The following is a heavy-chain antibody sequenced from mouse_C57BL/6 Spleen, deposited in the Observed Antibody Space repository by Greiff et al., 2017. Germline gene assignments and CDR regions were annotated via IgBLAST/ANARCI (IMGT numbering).Heavy chain of an antibody. CDR2: IYPGDGDT. CDR3: APGVAGRGYLDY. Sequence: VQLQQSGAELVKPGASVKISCKASGYAFSSYWMNWVKQRPGKGLEWIGQIYPGDGDTNYNGKFKGKATLTADKSSSTAYMQLSSLTSEDSAVYCCAPGVAGRGYLDYWGQGTTLTVSS. CDR1: GYAFSSYW. D-gene: IGHD1-1*01. V-gene: IGHV1-80*01. J-gene: IGHJ2*01.